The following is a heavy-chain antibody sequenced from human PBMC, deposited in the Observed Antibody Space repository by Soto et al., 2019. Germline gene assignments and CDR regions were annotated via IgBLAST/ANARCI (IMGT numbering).Heavy chain of an antibody. CDR2: IWSDENNK. Sequence: GSLRLSCAASGFTFSSSGMHWVRQAPGKGLEWVAVIWSDENNKYYADSVKGRFTISRDNSKNTLYLQMNSLRAEDTAVYYCARDLGGSPFDYWGQGTLVTVSS. CDR1: GFTFSSSG. J-gene: IGHJ4*02. CDR3: ARDLGGSPFDY. V-gene: IGHV3-33*01. D-gene: IGHD6-19*01.